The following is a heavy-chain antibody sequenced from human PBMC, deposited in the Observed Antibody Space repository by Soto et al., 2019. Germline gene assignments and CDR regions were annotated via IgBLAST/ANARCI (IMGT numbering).Heavy chain of an antibody. CDR3: ARGYYDSSGYYWVFDY. D-gene: IGHD3-22*01. CDR1: GLTFSSYS. CDR2: ISSSSSTI. V-gene: IGHV3-48*01. Sequence: GGSLRLSCAASGLTFSSYSMNWVRQAPGKGLEWVSYISSSSSTIYYADSVKGRFTISRDNAKNSLYLQMNSLRAEDTAVYYCARGYYDSSGYYWVFDYWGQGTLVTVS. J-gene: IGHJ4*02.